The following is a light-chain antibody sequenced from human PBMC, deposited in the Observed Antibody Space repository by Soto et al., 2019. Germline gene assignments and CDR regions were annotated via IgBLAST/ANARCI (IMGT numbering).Light chain of an antibody. CDR2: WAS. CDR3: QQYYSTPP. V-gene: IGKV4-1*01. Sequence: DIVMTQSPDSLAVSLGERATINCKSSQSVLYSSNNKNYLAWYQQKPGQPPKLLIYWASTRESGVPDRFSGSGSGTDFTLTISSLQADDVAVYYCQQYYSTPPFGQGTQVEIK. J-gene: IGKJ1*01. CDR1: QSVLYSSNNKNY.